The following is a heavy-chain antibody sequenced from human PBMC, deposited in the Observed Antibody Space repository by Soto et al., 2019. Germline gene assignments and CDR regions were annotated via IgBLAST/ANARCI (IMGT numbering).Heavy chain of an antibody. CDR2: INHSGST. J-gene: IGHJ5*02. CDR1: GGSFSGYY. V-gene: IGHV4-34*01. Sequence: SETLSLTCAVYGGSFSGYYWSWIRQPPGKGLEWIGEINHSGSTNYNPSLKSRVTISVDTSKNQFSLKLSSVTAADTAVYYCARGPDIVVVVAASALRDWFDPWGQGTPVTVSS. D-gene: IGHD2-15*01. CDR3: ARGPDIVVVVAASALRDWFDP.